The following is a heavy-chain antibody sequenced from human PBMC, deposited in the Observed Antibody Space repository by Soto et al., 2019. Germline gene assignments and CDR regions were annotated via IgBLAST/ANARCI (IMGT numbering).Heavy chain of an antibody. V-gene: IGHV3-30*03. CDR2: ISYDGRNT. CDR1: GSTFNSYG. CDR3: PHGRYGSSAEFDY. J-gene: IGHJ4*02. D-gene: IGHD6-6*01. Sequence: QIQLVESGGGVVQPGRSLRLSCAASGSTFNSYGMNWVRQAPDKGLEWVAGISYDGRNTYHADSVMGRFTVSRDNSKNTLYLQMDTLRIEDTAMYYCPHGRYGSSAEFDYWGQGTLVTVSS.